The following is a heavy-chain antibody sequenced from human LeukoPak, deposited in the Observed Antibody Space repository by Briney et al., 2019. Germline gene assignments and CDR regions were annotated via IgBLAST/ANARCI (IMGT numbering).Heavy chain of an antibody. CDR3: ARDYEYTSSPPSY. Sequence: ASVKVSCKASGYTFTGYYMHWVRQAPGQGLEWMGWINPNSGGTNYAQKFQGRVTMTRDTTINTAYMELSRLRSDDTAVYYCARDYEYTSSPPSYWGQGTLVTVSS. CDR2: INPNSGGT. J-gene: IGHJ4*02. D-gene: IGHD6-6*01. CDR1: GYTFTGYY. V-gene: IGHV1-2*02.